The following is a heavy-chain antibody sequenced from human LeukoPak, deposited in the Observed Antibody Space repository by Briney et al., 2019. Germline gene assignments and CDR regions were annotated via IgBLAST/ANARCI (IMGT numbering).Heavy chain of an antibody. CDR1: GYTFTSYA. J-gene: IGHJ5*02. V-gene: IGHV7-4-1*02. CDR3: ARDLVGEMATIKGYWFDP. CDR2: INTNTGNP. Sequence: ASVKVSCKASGYTFTSYAMNWVRQAPGQGLEWMGWINTNTGNPTYAQGFTGRFVFSLDTSVSTAYLQISSLKAEDTAVYYCARDLVGEMATIKGYWFDPWGQGTLVTVSS. D-gene: IGHD5-24*01.